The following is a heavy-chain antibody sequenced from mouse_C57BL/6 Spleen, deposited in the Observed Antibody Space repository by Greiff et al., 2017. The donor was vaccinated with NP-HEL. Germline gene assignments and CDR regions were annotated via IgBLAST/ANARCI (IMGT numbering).Heavy chain of an antibody. CDR3: VGQDGGDFDY. CDR1: GFSFNTYA. Sequence: EVKLVESGGGLVQPKGSLKLSCAASGFSFNTYAMNWVRQAPGKGLEWVARIRSKSNNYATYYADSVKDRFTISRDDSESMLYLQMNNLKTEDTAMYYCVGQDGGDFDYWGQGTTLTVSS. CDR2: IRSKSNNYAT. J-gene: IGHJ2*01. D-gene: IGHD1-1*01. V-gene: IGHV10-1*01.